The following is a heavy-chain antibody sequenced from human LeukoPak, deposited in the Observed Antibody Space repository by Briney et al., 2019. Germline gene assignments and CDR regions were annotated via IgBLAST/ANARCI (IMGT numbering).Heavy chain of an antibody. CDR3: ARADDRSGYFGGRFDS. D-gene: IGHD3-22*01. Sequence: PSETLSLTCTVSGGPISTYYWSWIRQPPEKRLEWIGYISYSGGTNYNPSLKSRVTISVDTSKNQFSLKLTSVTAADTALYYCARADDRSGYFGGRFDSWGQGTLVTVSS. V-gene: IGHV4-59*01. CDR2: ISYSGGT. CDR1: GGPISTYY. J-gene: IGHJ5*01.